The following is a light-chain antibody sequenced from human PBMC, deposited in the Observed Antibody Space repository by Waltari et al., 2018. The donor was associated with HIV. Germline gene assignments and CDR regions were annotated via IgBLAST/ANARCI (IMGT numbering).Light chain of an antibody. CDR1: QSVTSY. V-gene: IGKV3-11*01. J-gene: IGKJ4*01. CDR2: DAS. Sequence: EIVLTQSPAALSLSPGERATLSCRASQSVTSYLAWYQQKPGQAPRLLIYDASRRATGIPARFSGSWSGTDFTLTISSLQPEDSAIYYCQQRSDWHALTFGGGTKVEIK. CDR3: QQRSDWHALT.